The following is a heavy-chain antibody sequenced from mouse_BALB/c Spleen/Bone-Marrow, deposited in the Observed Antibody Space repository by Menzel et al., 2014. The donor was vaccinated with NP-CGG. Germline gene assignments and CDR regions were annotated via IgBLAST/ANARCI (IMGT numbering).Heavy chain of an antibody. CDR2: ISSGGSYT. CDR1: GFTFSSYA. D-gene: IGHD1-1*01. J-gene: IGHJ3*01. Sequence: DVKLQESGGGLVKPGGSLKLSCAASGFTFSSYAMSWVRQTPEKRLEWVATISSGGSYTYYPDSVKGRFTISRDNAKNTLYLQMSSLRSEDTAMHYCARPHYYGSSWFAYWGQGTLVTVSA. CDR3: ARPHYYGSSWFAY. V-gene: IGHV5-9-3*01.